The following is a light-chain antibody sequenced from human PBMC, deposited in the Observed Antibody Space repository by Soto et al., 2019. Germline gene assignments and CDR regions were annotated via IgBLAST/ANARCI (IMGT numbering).Light chain of an antibody. CDR2: DVS. CDR1: SSDVGGYNY. V-gene: IGLV2-14*01. Sequence: QSVLTQPASVSGSPGQSITISCTGTSSDVGGYNYVSWYQQHPGKAPQLMIYDVSNRPSGVSNRFSGSKSGNTASLTISGLQAEDEADYYCSSYTSSSTSHVVFGGGTKVTVL. J-gene: IGLJ2*01. CDR3: SSYTSSSTSHVV.